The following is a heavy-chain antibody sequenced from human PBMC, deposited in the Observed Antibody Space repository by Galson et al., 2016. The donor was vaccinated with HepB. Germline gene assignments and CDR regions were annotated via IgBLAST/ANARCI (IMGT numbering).Heavy chain of an antibody. CDR3: AKLRRQWLDFDH. V-gene: IGHV3-23*01. D-gene: IGHD6-19*01. Sequence: SLRLSCAASGFTFSSYAMTWVRQAPGKGLEWVSAISSSGGDTLYADSVKGRSTISRDNSKNTLWLQVNSLRVEDTAVYFCAKLRRQWLDFDHWGQGALVTVSS. J-gene: IGHJ4*02. CDR1: GFTFSSYA. CDR2: ISSSGGDT.